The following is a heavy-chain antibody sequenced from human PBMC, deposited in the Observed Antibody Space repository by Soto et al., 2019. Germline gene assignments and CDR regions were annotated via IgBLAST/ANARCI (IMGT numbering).Heavy chain of an antibody. J-gene: IGHJ4*02. V-gene: IGHV1-69*13. CDR2: IIPIFGTA. CDR1: GYTFTSYG. D-gene: IGHD5-12*01. Sequence: QVQLVQSGAEVKKPGASVKVSCKASGYTFTSYGISWVRQAPGQGLEWMGWIIPIFGTANYAQKFQGRVTITADESTSTAYMELSSLRSEDTAVYYCARDSGSEPWRFDYWGQGTLVTVSS. CDR3: ARDSGSEPWRFDY.